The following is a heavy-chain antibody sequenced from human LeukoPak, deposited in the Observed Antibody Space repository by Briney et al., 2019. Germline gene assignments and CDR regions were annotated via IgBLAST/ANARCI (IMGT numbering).Heavy chain of an antibody. CDR2: ISGSGSAI. V-gene: IGHV3-48*03. CDR3: AKGVDGIAVAGTFDY. CDR1: GFTFSSYE. D-gene: IGHD6-19*01. Sequence: GGSLRLSCAASGFTFSSYEMNWVRQAPGKGLEWVSYISGSGSAIYYADSVKGRFTISRDNAKNSLYLQMNSLRAEDTAVYYCAKGVDGIAVAGTFDYWGQGTLVTVSS. J-gene: IGHJ4*02.